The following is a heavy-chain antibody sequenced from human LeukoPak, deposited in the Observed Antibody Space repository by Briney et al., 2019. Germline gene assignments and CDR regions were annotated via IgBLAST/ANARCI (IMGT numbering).Heavy chain of an antibody. CDR2: IIPILGIA. V-gene: IGHV1-69*04. J-gene: IGHJ6*02. CDR3: ARTNVDIVATYYYGMDV. D-gene: IGHD5-12*01. CDR1: GGTFSSYA. Sequence: SVKVSCKASGGTFSSYAISWVRQAPGQGLEWTGRIIPILGIANYAQKFQGRVTITADKSTSTAYMELSSLRSEDTAVYYCARTNVDIVATYYYGMDVWGQGTTVTVSS.